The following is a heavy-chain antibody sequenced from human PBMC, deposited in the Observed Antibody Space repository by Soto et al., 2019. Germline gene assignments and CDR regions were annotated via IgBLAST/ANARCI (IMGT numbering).Heavy chain of an antibody. CDR1: DGSFSTYY. CDR3: ARTRRASGEYYFDY. J-gene: IGHJ4*02. D-gene: IGHD2-21*01. CDR2: INPSGST. Sequence: SETLSLTCGVYDGSFSTYYWSWIRQPPGKGLEWIGEINPSGSTNYNPPLKSRVTISVDTSKNQFSLTLSSVTAADTAVYYCARTRRASGEYYFDYRGQGTLVTVSS. V-gene: IGHV4-34*01.